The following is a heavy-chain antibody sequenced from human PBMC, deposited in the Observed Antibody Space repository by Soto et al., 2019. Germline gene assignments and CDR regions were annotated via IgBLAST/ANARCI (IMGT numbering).Heavy chain of an antibody. Sequence: SETLSLTCIVSGGSISSNRHYWGWIRQPPGKGLEWIGIISYSGSTYYNPSLKSRVTISVDTSKNQFSLKLSSVTATGTAVYYCAIHGGPGGATHDWGQGTLVTVS. D-gene: IGHD1-26*01. CDR2: ISYSGST. CDR3: AIHGGPGGATHD. CDR1: GGSISSNRHY. J-gene: IGHJ4*02. V-gene: IGHV4-39*01.